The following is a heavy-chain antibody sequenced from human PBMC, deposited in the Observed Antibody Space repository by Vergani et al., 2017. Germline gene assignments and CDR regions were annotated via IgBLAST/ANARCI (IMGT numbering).Heavy chain of an antibody. J-gene: IGHJ4*02. CDR3: ARSRPYCTSGSCPAI. Sequence: QVQLQESGPGLVEPSETLSLTCAVSGYSTRNGCYWGWIRQPPGKGLEWIGSIYHSGSTHYNPSLKSRVTISVDTSKNDFSLKVTSVTAADTAVYYCARSRPYCTSGSCPAIWGQGTLVTVSS. D-gene: IGHD2-15*01. CDR2: IYHSGST. V-gene: IGHV4-38-2*01. CDR1: GYSTRNGCY.